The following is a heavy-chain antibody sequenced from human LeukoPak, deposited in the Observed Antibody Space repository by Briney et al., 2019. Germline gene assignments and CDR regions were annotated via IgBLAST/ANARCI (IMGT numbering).Heavy chain of an antibody. CDR1: GFTFSNYN. CDR3: ASRLFRTTNFDY. CDR2: ISSSSSYI. J-gene: IGHJ4*02. Sequence: GGSLRLSCAASGFTFSNYNMNWVRQAPGKGLEWVSSISSSSSYIYYADSVKGRSTISRDNAKNSLYLQMHSLRAEDTAVYYCASRLFRTTNFDYWGQGTLVTVSS. D-gene: IGHD2-21*01. V-gene: IGHV3-21*01.